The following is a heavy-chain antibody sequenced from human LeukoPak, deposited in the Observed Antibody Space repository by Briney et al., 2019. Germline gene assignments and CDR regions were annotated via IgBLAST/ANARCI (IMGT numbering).Heavy chain of an antibody. CDR1: GGSISSGSYY. V-gene: IGHV4-61*02. Sequence: SQTLSLTCTVSGGSISSGSYYWSWIRQPAGKGLEWIGRIYTSGSTNYNPSLKSRVTISVDTSKNQFSLKLGSVTAADTAVYYCARESMAAAGTSLVYWGQGTLVTVSS. CDR3: ARESMAAAGTSLVY. CDR2: IYTSGST. J-gene: IGHJ4*02. D-gene: IGHD6-13*01.